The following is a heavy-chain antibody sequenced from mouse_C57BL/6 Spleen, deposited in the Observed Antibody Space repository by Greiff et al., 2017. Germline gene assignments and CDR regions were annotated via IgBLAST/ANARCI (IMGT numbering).Heavy chain of an antibody. J-gene: IGHJ4*01. D-gene: IGHD1-1*01. CDR3: ARRYYGSSDYAMDY. CDR2: IDPSDSYT. CDR1: GYTFTSYW. Sequence: QVQLQQPGAELVMPGASVKLSCKASGYTFTSYWMHWVKQRPGQGLEWIGEIDPSDSYTNYNQKFKGKSILTVDKSSSTAYMQLSSLTSEDSAVYYCARRYYGSSDYAMDYWGQGTSVTVSS. V-gene: IGHV1-69*01.